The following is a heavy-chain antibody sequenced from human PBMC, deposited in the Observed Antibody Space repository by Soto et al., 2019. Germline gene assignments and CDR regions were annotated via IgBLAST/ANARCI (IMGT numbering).Heavy chain of an antibody. V-gene: IGHV3-11*01. CDR1: GFTFSDYY. CDR2: ISSSGSTI. CDR3: ARAQAVVRGDYYYYGMDV. Sequence: GGSLRLSCAASGFTFSDYYMSWIRQAPGKGLEWVSYISSSGSTIYYADSVKGRFTISRDNAKNSLYLQMNSLRAEDTAVYYCARAQAVVRGDYYYYGMDVWGQGTTVTVSS. D-gene: IGHD2-15*01. J-gene: IGHJ6*02.